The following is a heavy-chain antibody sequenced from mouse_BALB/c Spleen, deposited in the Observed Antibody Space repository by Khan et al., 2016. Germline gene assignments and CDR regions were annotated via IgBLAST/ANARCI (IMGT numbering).Heavy chain of an antibody. Sequence: QVQLQQSGAELAKPGASVKMSCKASGYTFTSNWMHWVKQRPGQGLEWIGYINPSTGYTEYNQKFKDKATLTADKSSSTAYMQLSSLTSEDSAVYCCGRWTRLDYWGQGTTLPVSS. CDR2: INPSTGYT. J-gene: IGHJ2*01. V-gene: IGHV1-7*01. CDR3: GRWTRLDY. CDR1: GYTFTSNW.